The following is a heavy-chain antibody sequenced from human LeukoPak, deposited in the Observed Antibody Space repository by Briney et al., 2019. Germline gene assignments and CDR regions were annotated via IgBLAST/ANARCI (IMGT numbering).Heavy chain of an antibody. CDR3: ASSRLMVRGVPTAGASYGMDV. CDR1: GGSISSGGYY. CDR2: IYYSGST. Sequence: SETLSLTCTVSGGSISSGGYYWSWIRQHPGKGLEWIGYIYYSGSTYYNPSLKSRVTISVDTSKNQFSLKLSSVTAADTAVYYCASSRLMVRGVPTAGASYGMDVWGQGTTVTVSS. D-gene: IGHD3-10*01. V-gene: IGHV4-31*03. J-gene: IGHJ6*02.